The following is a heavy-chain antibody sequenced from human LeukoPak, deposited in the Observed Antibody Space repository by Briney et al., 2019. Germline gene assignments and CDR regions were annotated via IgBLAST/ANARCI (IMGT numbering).Heavy chain of an antibody. CDR2: ISNDGNNK. Sequence: PGGSLRLSCAASGFTSSSYGIHWVRQAPGKGLEWVAVISNDGNNKYYADAVKGRFTISRDNSKNTLYLQMNSLRAEDTGVYYCARGGSWSGNYWGQGTLVTVSS. CDR1: GFTSSSYG. D-gene: IGHD2-15*01. CDR3: ARGGSWSGNY. V-gene: IGHV3-30*03. J-gene: IGHJ4*02.